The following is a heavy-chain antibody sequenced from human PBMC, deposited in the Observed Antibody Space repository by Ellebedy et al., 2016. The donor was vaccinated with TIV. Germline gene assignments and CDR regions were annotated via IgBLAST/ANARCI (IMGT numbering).Heavy chain of an antibody. D-gene: IGHD4-17*01. Sequence: GGSLRLSCAASGFNFGSYWMTWVRQAPGKGLEWVAKIRQEGDEIYYVESVKGRFTTSRDNAKNSLFLQMNSLRVEDTAVYYCARRASYGDYAVQVNPWFDPWGQGTLVTVSS. CDR1: GFNFGSYW. CDR3: ARRASYGDYAVQVNPWFDP. V-gene: IGHV3-7*01. J-gene: IGHJ5*02. CDR2: IRQEGDEI.